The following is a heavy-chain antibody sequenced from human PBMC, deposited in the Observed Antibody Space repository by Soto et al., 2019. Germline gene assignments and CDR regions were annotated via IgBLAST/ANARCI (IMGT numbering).Heavy chain of an antibody. V-gene: IGHV4-59*01. CDR2: IYYSGST. CDR1: GGSISSYY. J-gene: IGHJ6*02. D-gene: IGHD5-12*01. CDR3: ARETGQWIGYYYGMDV. Sequence: SETLSLTCTVSGGSISSYYWSWIRQPPGKGLEWIGYIYYSGSTNYNPSLKSRVTISVDTSKNQFSLKLSSVTAADTAVYYCARETGQWIGYYYGMDVWGQGTTVTVSS.